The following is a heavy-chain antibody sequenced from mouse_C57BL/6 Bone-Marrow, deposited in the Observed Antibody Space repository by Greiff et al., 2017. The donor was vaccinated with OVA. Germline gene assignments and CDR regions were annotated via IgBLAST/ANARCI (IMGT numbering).Heavy chain of an antibody. CDR1: GFTFSSYT. V-gene: IGHV5-9*01. CDR3: ARHGLLRSYMDY. Sequence: EVKLMESGGGLVKPGGSLKLSCAASGFTFSSYTMSWVRQTPEKRLAWVATISGGGGNTYYPDSVKGRFTISRDNAKNTLYLQMSSLRSEDTALYYCARHGLLRSYMDYWGQGTSVTVSS. D-gene: IGHD1-1*01. CDR2: ISGGGGNT. J-gene: IGHJ4*01.